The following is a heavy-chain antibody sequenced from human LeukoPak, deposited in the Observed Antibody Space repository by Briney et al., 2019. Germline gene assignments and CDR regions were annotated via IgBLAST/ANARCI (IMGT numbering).Heavy chain of an antibody. CDR2: TNPNSGGT. Sequence: ASVKVSCKASGYTFTGYCMHWVRQAPGQGLEWMGWTNPNSGGTNYAQEFQGRVTLTTDTSTSTAFMDLRSLRSDDTAVYHCARVAIGSWYFDLWGRGTLVTVSS. CDR1: GYTFTGYC. CDR3: ARVAIGSWYFDL. J-gene: IGHJ2*01. D-gene: IGHD2-15*01. V-gene: IGHV1-2*02.